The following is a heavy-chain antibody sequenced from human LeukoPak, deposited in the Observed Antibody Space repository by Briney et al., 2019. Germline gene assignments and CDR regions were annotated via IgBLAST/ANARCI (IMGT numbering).Heavy chain of an antibody. CDR1: GFTFSSYS. J-gene: IGHJ2*01. Sequence: GGSLRLSCAASGFTFSSYSMNWVRQAPGKGLEWVSSISSSRSYIYYADSVKGRFTISRDNAKNSLYLQMNSLRAEDTAVYYCARGKDSSGYYATGYWYFDLWGRGTLVTVSS. D-gene: IGHD3-22*01. CDR2: ISSSRSYI. V-gene: IGHV3-21*01. CDR3: ARGKDSSGYYATGYWYFDL.